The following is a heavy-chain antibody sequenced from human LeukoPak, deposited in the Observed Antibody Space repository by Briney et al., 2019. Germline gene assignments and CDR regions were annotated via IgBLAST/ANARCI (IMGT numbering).Heavy chain of an antibody. Sequence: PGGSLRLSCAASGFTFSSYSMNWVRQAPGMGLEWVSSISVSSSYKHYADSVEGRFTISRDNAKNSLYLQMNSLRAEDTAVYYCARDLVNTGMVGFDYWGQGTLVTVSS. CDR3: ARDLVNTGMVGFDY. CDR2: ISVSSSYK. V-gene: IGHV3-21*01. CDR1: GFTFSSYS. J-gene: IGHJ4*02. D-gene: IGHD5-18*01.